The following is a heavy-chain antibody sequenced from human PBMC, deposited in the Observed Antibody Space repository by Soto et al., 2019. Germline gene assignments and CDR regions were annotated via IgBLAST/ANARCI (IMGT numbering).Heavy chain of an antibody. Sequence: QVQLVGSGGGLVKPGGSLRLSCAASGFTFSDYYMIWIRQAPGKGMKWVSYISSSSSYTNYADSVKGRFTISRDNAKNSLYLQMNSLRADDTAVYYCARVRALAADGMDVWGQGTTVTVSS. J-gene: IGHJ6*02. CDR2: ISSSSSYT. CDR3: ARVRALAADGMDV. D-gene: IGHD6-19*01. V-gene: IGHV3-11*05. CDR1: GFTFSDYY.